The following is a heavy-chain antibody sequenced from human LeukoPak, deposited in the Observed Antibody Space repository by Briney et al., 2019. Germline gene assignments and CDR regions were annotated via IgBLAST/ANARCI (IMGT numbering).Heavy chain of an antibody. CDR2: ISAYNGNT. J-gene: IGHJ3*02. D-gene: IGHD3-22*01. CDR3: ARGVHKFYYDRSGYQPYAFDI. Sequence: ASVKVSCKASGYTFTSYGISWVRQAPGQGLEWMGRISAYNGNTNYAQKLQGRVTMTRDTSTSTVYMELSSLRSEDTAVYYCARGVHKFYYDRSGYQPYAFDIWGQGTMVTISS. CDR1: GYTFTSYG. V-gene: IGHV1-18*01.